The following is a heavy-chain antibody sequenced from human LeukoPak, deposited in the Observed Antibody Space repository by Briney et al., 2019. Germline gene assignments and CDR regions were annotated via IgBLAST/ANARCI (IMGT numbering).Heavy chain of an antibody. CDR2: ISGSGGST. V-gene: IGHV3-23*01. D-gene: IGHD2-2*01. CDR1: GFTVSSNY. CDR3: AKPSHIVVVPAARSGAFDI. J-gene: IGHJ3*02. Sequence: GGSLRLSCAASGFTVSSNYMSWVRQAPGKGLEWVSAISGSGGSTYYADSVKGRFTISRDDSKNTLYLQMNSLRAEDTAVYYCAKPSHIVVVPAARSGAFDIWGQGTMVTVSS.